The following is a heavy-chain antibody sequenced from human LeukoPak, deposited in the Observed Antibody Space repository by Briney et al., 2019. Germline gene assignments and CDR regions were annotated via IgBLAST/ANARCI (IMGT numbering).Heavy chain of an antibody. V-gene: IGHV4-59*01. CDR3: ARGGYSSSWYKWFDP. Sequence: PSETLSLTCNGPGXSISSYYGSWIRQPPGKGLEWIGYIYYSGSTNYIPSLKSRVTISVDTSKNQYSLKLSSVTAADTAVYYCARGGYSSSWYKWFDPWGQGTLVTVSS. J-gene: IGHJ5*02. CDR2: IYYSGST. D-gene: IGHD6-13*01. CDR1: GXSISSYY.